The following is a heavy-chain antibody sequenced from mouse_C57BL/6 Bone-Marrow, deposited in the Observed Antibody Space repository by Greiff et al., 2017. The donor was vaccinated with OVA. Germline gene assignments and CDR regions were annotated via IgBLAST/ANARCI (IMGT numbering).Heavy chain of an antibody. CDR2: IDPSDSYP. V-gene: IGHV1-69*01. CDR1: GYTFTSYW. J-gene: IGHJ3*01. CDR3: ARSPKGAWFAY. Sequence: VQLQQPGAELVMPGASVKLSCKASGYTFTSYWMHWVKQRPGQGLEWIGEIDPSDSYPNYNQKFKGKSTLTVDKSSSTASMQLSSLTSEDSAVYYGARSPKGAWFAYWGQGTLVTVSA.